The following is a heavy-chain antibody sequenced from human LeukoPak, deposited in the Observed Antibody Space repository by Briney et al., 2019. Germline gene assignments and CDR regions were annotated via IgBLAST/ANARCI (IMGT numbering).Heavy chain of an antibody. J-gene: IGHJ4*02. CDR3: ARDSSSGWYNN. CDR1: GGSISSGGYS. CDR2: IYYSGST. Sequence: SETLSLTCAVSGGSISSGGYSWSWIRQPPGKGLEWIGYIYYSGSTYYNPSLKSRVTISVDTYKNQFSLKLSSVTAADTAGYYCARDSSSGWYNNWGQGTLVTVSS. V-gene: IGHV4-30-4*07. D-gene: IGHD6-19*01.